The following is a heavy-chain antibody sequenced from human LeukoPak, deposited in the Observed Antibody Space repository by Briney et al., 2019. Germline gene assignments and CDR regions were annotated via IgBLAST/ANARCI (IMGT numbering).Heavy chain of an antibody. CDR2: IHYTGAT. CDR3: ARGNILGGYCFDF. V-gene: IGHV4-34*01. CDR1: GGSITGYY. D-gene: IGHD3-9*01. Sequence: PSETLSLTCAVYGGSITGYYWSWIRQPPGKGLEWVGEIHYTGATSYNPSLKSRATISIDTSKNQVSLKLSSVTAADTAVYYCARGNILGGYCFDFWGRGALVTVSS. J-gene: IGHJ4*02.